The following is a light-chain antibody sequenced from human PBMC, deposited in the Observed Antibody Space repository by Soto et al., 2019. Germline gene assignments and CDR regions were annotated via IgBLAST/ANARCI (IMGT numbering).Light chain of an antibody. CDR3: QQYNSYPLT. CDR2: KAS. V-gene: IGKV1-5*03. Sequence: IPMTQSPSTLSASVGDRVTITWRASQSISSWLAWYQQKPGKAPKLLIYKASSLESGVPSRFSGSGSGTEFTLTISSLQPDDFATYYCQQYNSYPLTFGGGTKVDI. J-gene: IGKJ4*01. CDR1: QSISSW.